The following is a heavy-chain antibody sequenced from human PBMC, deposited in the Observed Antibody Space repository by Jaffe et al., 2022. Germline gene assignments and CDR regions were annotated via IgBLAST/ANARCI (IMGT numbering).Heavy chain of an antibody. Sequence: QVQLQQWGAGLLKPSETLSLTCAVYGGSFSGYYWSWIRQPPGKGLEWIGEINHSGSTNYNPSLKSRVTISVDTSKNQFSLKLSSVTAADTAVYYCARGRGIAAGGNFDYWGQGTLVTVSS. CDR1: GGSFSGYY. V-gene: IGHV4-34*01. CDR3: ARGRGIAAGGNFDY. D-gene: IGHD6-13*01. J-gene: IGHJ4*02. CDR2: INHSGST.